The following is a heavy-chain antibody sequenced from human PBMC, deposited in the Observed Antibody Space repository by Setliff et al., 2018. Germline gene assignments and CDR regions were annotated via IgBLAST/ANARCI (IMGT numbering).Heavy chain of an antibody. CDR2: INYRGDSI. CDR1: GFDLSDYE. CDR3: ASLIRF. J-gene: IGHJ4*02. Sequence: GGSLRLSCGASGFDLSDYEMNWVRQTPGKGLEWISYINYRGDSIYYADSVRGRFTVSRDNAKNSLYLQMHGLRVEDTGLYYCASLIRFWGQGTLVTVSS. V-gene: IGHV3-48*03.